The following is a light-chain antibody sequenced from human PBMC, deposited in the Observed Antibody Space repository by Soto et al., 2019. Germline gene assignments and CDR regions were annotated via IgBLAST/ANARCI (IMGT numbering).Light chain of an antibody. CDR1: SSDVGGYNY. CDR3: SSYTSSSTPV. Sequence: QSALTQPASVSGSPGQSITISCTGTSSDVGGYNYVSWYQQHPGKAPKLMIYEVSNRPSGVSNRFSGSKSGNTASLTISGLQAEDEADYSCSSYTSSSTPVFGGGTQLTVL. CDR2: EVS. V-gene: IGLV2-14*01. J-gene: IGLJ7*01.